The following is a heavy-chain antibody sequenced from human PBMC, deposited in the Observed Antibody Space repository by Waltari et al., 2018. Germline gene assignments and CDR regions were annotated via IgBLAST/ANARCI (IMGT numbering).Heavy chain of an antibody. V-gene: IGHV3-15*01. CDR2: IKSKRSGGTT. Sequence: EVQLVEFGGGLVKPGGSLRLSCSTYGFTFTDGWMSWARQAPGKGREWVARIKSKRSGGTTDYAEAVKGRFTISRDDSKSTLYLEMNSLKTEDTAVYYCTTDGGIGPRPIFDSWGRGTLVTVSS. CDR3: TTDGGIGPRPIFDS. J-gene: IGHJ4*02. D-gene: IGHD6-6*01. CDR1: GFTFTDGW.